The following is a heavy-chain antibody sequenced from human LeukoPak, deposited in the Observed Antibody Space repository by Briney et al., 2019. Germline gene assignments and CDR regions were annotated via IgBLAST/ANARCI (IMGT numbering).Heavy chain of an antibody. CDR1: GFTFSSYA. D-gene: IGHD1-26*01. Sequence: PGGSLRLSCAASGFTFSSYAMSWVRQAPGKGLEWVSAISGGGSSVRYADSVKGRFTISRDNAKNSLYLQMDSLRAEDTAIYYCTTDHVGATVEFDSWGPGTLVTVSS. CDR3: TTDHVGATVEFDS. V-gene: IGHV3-21*01. J-gene: IGHJ4*02. CDR2: ISGGGSSV.